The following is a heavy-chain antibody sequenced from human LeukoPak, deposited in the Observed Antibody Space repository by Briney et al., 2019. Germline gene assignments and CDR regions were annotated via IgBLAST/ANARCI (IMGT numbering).Heavy chain of an antibody. CDR1: GFTFSSYA. Sequence: GRSLRLSCAASGFTFSSYALHWVRQAPGKGLEWVAVISYDGNNKYYADSVKGRFTISRDNSRNTLYLQMNSLRPEDTAVYYCARSYDYGAIGYFDYWGQGTLVTVSS. J-gene: IGHJ4*02. CDR2: ISYDGNNK. D-gene: IGHD3-16*01. V-gene: IGHV3-30*04. CDR3: ARSYDYGAIGYFDY.